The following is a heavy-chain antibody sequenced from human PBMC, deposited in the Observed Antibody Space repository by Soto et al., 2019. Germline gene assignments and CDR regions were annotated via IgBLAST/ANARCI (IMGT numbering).Heavy chain of an antibody. J-gene: IGHJ4*02. CDR1: GFTFSSYS. Sequence: EVQLVESGGGLVKPGGSLRLSCAASGFTFSSYSMNWVRQAPGKGLEWVSSISSSGSTIYYADSVKGRFTISRDNAKNSLYLQMNSLRAEDTAVYYCAREAYSSSWYEYWGQGTLVTVSS. D-gene: IGHD6-13*01. V-gene: IGHV3-21*04. CDR2: ISSSGSTI. CDR3: AREAYSSSWYEY.